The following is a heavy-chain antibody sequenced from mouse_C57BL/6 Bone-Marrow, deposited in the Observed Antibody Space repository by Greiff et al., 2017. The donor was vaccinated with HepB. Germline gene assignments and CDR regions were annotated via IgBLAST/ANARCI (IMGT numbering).Heavy chain of an antibody. CDR3: ARCYYGSLYYAMDY. V-gene: IGHV1-39*01. D-gene: IGHD1-1*01. Sequence: VQLKESGPELVKPGASVKISCKASGYSFTDYNMNWVKQSNGKSLEWIGVINPNYGTTSYNQKFKGKATLTVDQSSSTAYMQLNSLTSEDSAVYYCARCYYGSLYYAMDYWGQGTSVTVSS. CDR2: INPNYGTT. CDR1: GYSFTDYN. J-gene: IGHJ4*01.